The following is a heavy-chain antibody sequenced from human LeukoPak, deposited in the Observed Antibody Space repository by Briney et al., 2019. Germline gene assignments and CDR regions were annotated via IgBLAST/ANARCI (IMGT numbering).Heavy chain of an antibody. J-gene: IGHJ5*02. D-gene: IGHD3-9*01. CDR2: INTNTGNP. CDR1: GYTFTGYA. V-gene: IGHV7-4-1*02. CDR3: ARDPLRYFDWLLSDNWFDP. Sequence: ASVKVSCKASGYTFTGYAINWVGQAPGQGLEWMGWINTNTGNPTYAQGFTGRFVFSLDTSVSTAYLQISSLKAEDTAVYYCARDPLRYFDWLLSDNWFDPWGQGTLVTVSS.